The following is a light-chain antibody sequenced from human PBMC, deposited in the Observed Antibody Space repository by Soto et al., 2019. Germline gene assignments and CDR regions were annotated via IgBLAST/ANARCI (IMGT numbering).Light chain of an antibody. CDR1: QSITTTS. CDR2: DSS. J-gene: IGKJ1*01. Sequence: IVLTQSPGTLSLSPGERATLSWRSSQSITTTSLAWYQQNPGQAPRLLIYDSSSRATGIPDRFSGSGSGTDFTLTISRLEPEDFAVYYCQQCGSSPWTFGQGTKVDI. V-gene: IGKV3-20*01. CDR3: QQCGSSPWT.